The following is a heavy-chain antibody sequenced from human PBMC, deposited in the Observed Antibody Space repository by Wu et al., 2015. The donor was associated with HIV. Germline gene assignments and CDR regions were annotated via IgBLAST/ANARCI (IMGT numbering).Heavy chain of an antibody. CDR2: FIPIFGTA. V-gene: IGHV1-69*05. Sequence: QVQLMQSGAEVKKPGSSVKVSCKASGATFISYTITWVRQAPGQGLEWMGGFIPIFGTANYAQKFQGRLTITTDESTATGYMELSSLRSEDTAVYYCARDLARETMIRDRPRYGLDVWGPRDHSHRLL. D-gene: IGHD3-10*02. CDR3: ARDLARETMIRDRPRYGLDV. J-gene: IGHJ6*02. CDR1: GATFISYT.